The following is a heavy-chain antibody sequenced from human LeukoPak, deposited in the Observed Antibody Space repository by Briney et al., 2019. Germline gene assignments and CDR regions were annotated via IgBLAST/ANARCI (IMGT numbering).Heavy chain of an antibody. CDR2: IKNKANSYIT. CDR1: GFTFSSNS. CDR3: ASIRGTLGY. J-gene: IGHJ4*02. D-gene: IGHD1-26*01. V-gene: IGHV3-72*01. Sequence: GGSLRLSCAASGFTFSSNSMTWVRQTPGKGLEWVGRIKNKANSYITQYAASMEGRFTISRDDSKNSLYLQMSSLETEDTAMYYCASIRGTLGYWGQGTVVTVSS.